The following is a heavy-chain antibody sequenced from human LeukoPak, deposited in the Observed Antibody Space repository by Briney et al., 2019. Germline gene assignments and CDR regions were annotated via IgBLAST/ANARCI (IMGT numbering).Heavy chain of an antibody. CDR3: ARLSDYDVDTSHYMDV. D-gene: IGHD3-22*01. CDR2: VYDNGDT. Sequence: SETLSLTCTVSGASISGYLWTWIRQPPGKGLEWIGYVYDNGDTNYHPSFTGRVSISVDVSKNQFSLKLTSVLAADTADYFCARLSDYDVDTSHYMDVWGKGTTVTVSS. J-gene: IGHJ6*03. V-gene: IGHV4-59*01. CDR1: GASISGYL.